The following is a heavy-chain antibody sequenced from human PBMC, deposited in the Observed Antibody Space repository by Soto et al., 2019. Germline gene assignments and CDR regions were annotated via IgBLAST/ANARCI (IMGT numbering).Heavy chain of an antibody. J-gene: IGHJ6*02. Sequence: GKGLEWMGIIHPGDSDTRYSPSFQGQVTISADKSISTAYLQWSSLKASDTAMYYCTLSYGDSYYYYTGMDVWRQGTTVTVSS. CDR2: IHPGDSDT. CDR3: TLSYGDSYYYYTGMDV. V-gene: IGHV5-51*01. D-gene: IGHD4-17*01.